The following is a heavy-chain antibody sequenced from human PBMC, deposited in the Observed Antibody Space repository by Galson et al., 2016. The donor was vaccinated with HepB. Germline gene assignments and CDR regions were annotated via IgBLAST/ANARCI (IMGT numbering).Heavy chain of an antibody. V-gene: IGHV3-7*01. Sequence: SLRLSCAVSGFTFSSDWMDWVRQAPRKGLEWVANINQDGSVKHYEDSLKGRFTVSRDNSKNSLYLQMNSLRAEDTAVYYCSIRLDFWGQGTLVTVSS. CDR2: INQDGSVK. J-gene: IGHJ4*02. CDR3: SIRLDF. D-gene: IGHD5-24*01. CDR1: GFTFSSDW.